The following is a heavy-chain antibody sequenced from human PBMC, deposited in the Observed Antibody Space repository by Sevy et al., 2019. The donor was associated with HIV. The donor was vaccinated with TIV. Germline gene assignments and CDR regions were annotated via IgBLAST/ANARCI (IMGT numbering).Heavy chain of an antibody. CDR2: MNPNSGNT. Sequence: AAVKVSCKASGYTFTSYDINWVRQATGQGLEWMGWMNPNSGNTGYAQKFQGRVTMTRNTSISTAYMELSSLRSEDTAVYDCARGRKGVAVSGRPVRWFDPWGQGTLVTVSS. D-gene: IGHD6-13*01. J-gene: IGHJ5*02. CDR3: ARGRKGVAVSGRPVRWFDP. V-gene: IGHV1-8*01. CDR1: GYTFTSYD.